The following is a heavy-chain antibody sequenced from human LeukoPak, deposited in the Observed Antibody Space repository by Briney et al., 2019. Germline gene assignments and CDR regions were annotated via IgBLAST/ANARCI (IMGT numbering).Heavy chain of an antibody. Sequence: GGSLRLSCAASGFTVSSNYMSWVRQAPGKGLEWVSVIYSGGSTYYADSVKGRFTISRDNSKNTLYLQMNSLRAEDTAVYYCARDTAMGYFGYWGQGTLVTVSS. D-gene: IGHD5-18*01. V-gene: IGHV3-66*01. CDR1: GFTVSSNY. CDR2: IYSGGST. CDR3: ARDTAMGYFGY. J-gene: IGHJ4*02.